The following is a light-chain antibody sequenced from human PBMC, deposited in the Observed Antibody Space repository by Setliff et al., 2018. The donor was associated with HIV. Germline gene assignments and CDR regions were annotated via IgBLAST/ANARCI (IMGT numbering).Light chain of an antibody. CDR1: SSDVGGYNY. CDR3: CSYAGTYTYV. V-gene: IGLV2-11*01. J-gene: IGLJ1*01. Sequence: QSVLTQPRSVSGSPGQSVTISCTGTSSDVGGYNYVSWYQQHPGKAPKLMIFDVNKRPSGVPGRFSGSKSGNTASLIISGLQAEDEADYYCCSYAGTYTYVFGTGTKVTV. CDR2: DVN.